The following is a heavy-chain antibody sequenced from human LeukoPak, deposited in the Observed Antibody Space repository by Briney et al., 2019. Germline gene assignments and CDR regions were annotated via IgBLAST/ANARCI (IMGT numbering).Heavy chain of an antibody. CDR2: ISGSGGST. CDR1: GFTFSSYA. J-gene: IGHJ4*02. V-gene: IGHV3-23*01. CDR3: ARDSAGFDY. Sequence: GGSLRLSCAASGFTFSSYAMSWVRQAPGKGLEWVSAISGSGGSTYYADSVKGRFTISRDNAKNSLYLQMNSLRAEDTAVYYCARDSAGFDYWGQGTLVTVSS.